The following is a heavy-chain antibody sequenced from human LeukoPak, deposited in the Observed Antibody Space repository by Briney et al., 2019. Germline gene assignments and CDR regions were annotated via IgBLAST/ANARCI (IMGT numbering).Heavy chain of an antibody. Sequence: ASVKVSCKASGYTFTSYGISWVRQAPGQGLEWMGWISAYNGNTNYAQKLQGRVTMTTDTSTSTAYMELRSLRSDDTAVYYCARDGDWYYYDSSGYPGLTFDYWGQGTLATVSS. D-gene: IGHD3-22*01. CDR2: ISAYNGNT. V-gene: IGHV1-18*01. CDR3: ARDGDWYYYDSSGYPGLTFDY. CDR1: GYTFTSYG. J-gene: IGHJ4*02.